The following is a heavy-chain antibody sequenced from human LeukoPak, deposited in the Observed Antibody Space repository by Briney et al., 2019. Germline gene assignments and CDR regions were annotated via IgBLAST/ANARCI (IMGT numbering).Heavy chain of an antibody. CDR1: GGTFSSYA. CDR2: IIPIFGTA. Sequence: ASVKVSCKASGGTFSSYAISWVRQAPGQGLEWMGGIIPIFGTANYAQKFQGRVTITADESTSTAYMELSSLRSEDTAVYYCARVSPSSGWFTALDYWGQGTLVTVSS. V-gene: IGHV1-69*13. CDR3: ARVSPSSGWFTALDY. J-gene: IGHJ4*02. D-gene: IGHD6-19*01.